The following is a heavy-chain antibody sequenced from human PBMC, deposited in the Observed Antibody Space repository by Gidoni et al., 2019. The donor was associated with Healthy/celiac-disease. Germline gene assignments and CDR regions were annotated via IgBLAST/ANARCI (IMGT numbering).Heavy chain of an antibody. J-gene: IGHJ4*02. Sequence: QVQLVQSGAEVKKPGASVKVSCQASGSTFTSYYMHWVRQAPGQGLEWMGIINPSGGSTSYAQKFQGRVTMTRDTSTSTVYMELSSLRSEDTAVYYCASTGLATIRAAASFDYWGQGTLVTVSS. CDR2: INPSGGST. D-gene: IGHD5-12*01. CDR1: GSTFTSYY. V-gene: IGHV1-46*01. CDR3: ASTGLATIRAAASFDY.